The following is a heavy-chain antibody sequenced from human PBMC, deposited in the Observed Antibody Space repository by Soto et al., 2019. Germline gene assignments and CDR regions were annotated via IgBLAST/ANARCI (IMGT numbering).Heavy chain of an antibody. CDR1: GSTFTRYA. D-gene: IGHD2-15*01. V-gene: IGHV1-69*13. J-gene: IGHJ6*02. CDR3: ARVVVVVGASNYYYNYGMDV. CDR2: IIPMFDTT. Sequence: SVKVSCKESGSTFTRYAMSWGRQAPGQRLEWMGGIIPMFDTTNYAQKFQGRVRITADESTRTAYMELSSLRSEDTAVYYFARVVVVVGASNYYYNYGMDVWGQGATVTVSS.